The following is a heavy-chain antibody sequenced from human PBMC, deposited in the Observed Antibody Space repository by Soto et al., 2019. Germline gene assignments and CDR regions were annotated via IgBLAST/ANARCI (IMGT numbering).Heavy chain of an antibody. CDR1: GGSISSSSYY. J-gene: IGHJ6*02. V-gene: IGHV4-39*01. CDR2: IFYSGST. D-gene: IGHD2-15*01. Sequence: SETLSLTCTVSGGSISSSSYYWGWIRQPPGKGLEWIGSIFYSGSTYYNPSLKSRVTISVDTSKSQFSLKLSSVTAADTAVYYCARHLTYCSAGSCYSDFPYYGMDVWGQGTTVT. CDR3: ARHLTYCSAGSCYSDFPYYGMDV.